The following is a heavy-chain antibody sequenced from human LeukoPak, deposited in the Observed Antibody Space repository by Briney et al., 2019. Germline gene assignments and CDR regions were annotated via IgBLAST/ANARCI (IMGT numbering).Heavy chain of an antibody. V-gene: IGHV4-34*01. CDR3: ARSPRSEGYSHFYYYYGMDV. Sequence: GSLRLSCVVSGFTFTRNSMNWIRQPPGKGLEWIGEINHSGSTNYNPSLKSRDTISVDTSKNQFSLKLSSVTAADTAVYYCARSPRSEGYSHFYYYYGMDVWGQGTTVTVSS. CDR2: INHSGST. D-gene: IGHD5-24*01. J-gene: IGHJ6*02. CDR1: GFTFTRNS.